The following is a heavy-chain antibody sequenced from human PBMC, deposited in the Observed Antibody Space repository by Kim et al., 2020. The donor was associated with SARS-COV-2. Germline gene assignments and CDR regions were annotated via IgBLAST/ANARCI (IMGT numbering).Heavy chain of an antibody. D-gene: IGHD3-16*02. Sequence: SETLSLTCTVSGGSISSGSYYWSWIRQPAGKGLEWIGRIYTSGSTNYNPSLKSRVTISVDTSKNQFSLKLSSVTAADTAVYYCARDHRNWGQGTLVTVSS. V-gene: IGHV4-61*02. CDR1: GGSISSGSYY. CDR3: ARDHRN. J-gene: IGHJ4*02. CDR2: IYTSGST.